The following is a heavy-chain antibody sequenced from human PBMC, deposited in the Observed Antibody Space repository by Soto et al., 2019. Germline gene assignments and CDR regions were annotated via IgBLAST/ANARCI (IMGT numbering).Heavy chain of an antibody. CDR3: ARARSGYNIDAFDL. J-gene: IGHJ3*01. D-gene: IGHD5-12*01. Sequence: SETLSLTCTVSGVSIISYFWSWVRQPPGRGLEWVGYIFVSVDSNYNPSLKSRVSISLDTSRNQFSLRLSSVTPADTAVYYCARARSGYNIDAFDLWGQGTMVTVSS. V-gene: IGHV4-59*01. CDR2: IFVSVDS. CDR1: GVSIISYF.